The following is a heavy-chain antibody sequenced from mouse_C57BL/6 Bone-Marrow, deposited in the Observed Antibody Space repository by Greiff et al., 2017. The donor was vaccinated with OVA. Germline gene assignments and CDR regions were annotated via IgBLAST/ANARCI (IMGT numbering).Heavy chain of an antibody. J-gene: IGHJ2*01. Sequence: QVQLQQSGAELVKPGASVKLSCKASGYTFTSYWMHWVKQRPGQGLEWIGMIHPNSGSTNYNEKFKSKATLTVDKSSSTAYMQLSSLTSEDSAVYYCAPSSEGNRFDYWGQGTTLTVSS. CDR2: IHPNSGST. CDR3: APSSEGNRFDY. V-gene: IGHV1-64*01. D-gene: IGHD2-1*01. CDR1: GYTFTSYW.